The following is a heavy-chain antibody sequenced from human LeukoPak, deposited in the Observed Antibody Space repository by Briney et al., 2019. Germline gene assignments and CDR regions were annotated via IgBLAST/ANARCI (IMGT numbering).Heavy chain of an antibody. CDR1: GGTFSSYA. Sequence: SVKVSCKASGGTFSSYAISWVRQAPGQGLECMGGIIPIFGTANYAQKFQGRVMITADESTSTAYMELSSLRSEDTAVYYCARGLTVVTPYYFDYWGQGTLVTVSS. D-gene: IGHD4-23*01. J-gene: IGHJ4*02. CDR2: IIPIFGTA. V-gene: IGHV1-69*13. CDR3: ARGLTVVTPYYFDY.